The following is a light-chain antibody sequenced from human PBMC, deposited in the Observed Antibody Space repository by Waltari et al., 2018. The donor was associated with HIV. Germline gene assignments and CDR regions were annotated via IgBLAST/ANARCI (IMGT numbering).Light chain of an antibody. J-gene: IGLJ2*01. CDR3: SSYTSSSYVV. Sequence: QSALTQPASVSGSPGQSITISCTGTSSDVGGYNYVSWYQHHPGKAPKLMIYEVSNRPSGVSNRFSGSKSGNTASLTISGLQAEDEADYYYSSYTSSSYVVFGGGTKLTVL. CDR2: EVS. V-gene: IGLV2-14*01. CDR1: SSDVGGYNY.